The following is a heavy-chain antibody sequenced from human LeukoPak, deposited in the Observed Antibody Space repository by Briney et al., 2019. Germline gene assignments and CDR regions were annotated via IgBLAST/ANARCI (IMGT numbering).Heavy chain of an antibody. CDR1: GGSISSGVYY. D-gene: IGHD4-23*01. J-gene: IGHJ4*02. CDR2: IYYSGST. Sequence: SGTLSLTCPVSGGSISSGVYYWSWIRQHPGKGLEWIGYIYYSGSTYYNPSLKSRVTISVDTSKNQFSLKLSSVTAADTAVYYCARQVGGSFDYWGQGTLVTVSS. CDR3: ARQVGGSFDY. V-gene: IGHV4-31*03.